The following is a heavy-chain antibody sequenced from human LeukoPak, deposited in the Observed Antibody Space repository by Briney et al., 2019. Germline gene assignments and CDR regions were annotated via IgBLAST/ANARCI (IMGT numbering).Heavy chain of an antibody. Sequence: GGSLRLSCAASGFTVSSNYMSWVRQAPGKGLEWVSVIYSGGSTYYADSVKGRFTISRDNSKNTLYLQMNSLRAEDTAVYYCARSGPYSSDLQIDYWGQGTLVTVSS. CDR3: ARSGPYSSDLQIDY. CDR1: GFTVSSNY. CDR2: IYSGGST. J-gene: IGHJ4*02. D-gene: IGHD6-19*01. V-gene: IGHV3-53*01.